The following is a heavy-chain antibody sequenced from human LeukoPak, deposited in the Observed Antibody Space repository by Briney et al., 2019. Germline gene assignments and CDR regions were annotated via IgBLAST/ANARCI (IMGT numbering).Heavy chain of an antibody. V-gene: IGHV4-34*01. CDR2: INHSGST. J-gene: IGHJ4*02. D-gene: IGHD5-12*01. Sequence: KPSETLSLTCAVYGGSFSGYYWSWIRQPPGKGLEWIGEINHSGSTNYNPSLKSRVTISVDTSKNQFSLKLSSVTAADTAVYYCARVEYSGPIFIDYWGQGTLVTVSS. CDR3: ARVEYSGPIFIDY. CDR1: GGSFSGYY.